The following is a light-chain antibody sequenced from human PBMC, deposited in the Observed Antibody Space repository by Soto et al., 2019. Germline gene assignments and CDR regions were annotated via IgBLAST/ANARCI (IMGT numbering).Light chain of an antibody. CDR2: GAS. CDR1: QSVVTN. CDR3: QHYNDLPLT. Sequence: EKVMTQSPATLSVSPGERVTLSCRASQSVVTNLAWYQQKPGQAPRLLISGASTRATGIPHRFIGSGSGTEFSLTITSLQSEDFAVYSCQHYNDLPLTFGQGTKVEIK. V-gene: IGKV3-15*01. J-gene: IGKJ1*01.